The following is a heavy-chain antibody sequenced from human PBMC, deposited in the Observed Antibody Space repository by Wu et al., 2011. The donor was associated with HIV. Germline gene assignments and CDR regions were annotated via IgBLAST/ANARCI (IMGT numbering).Heavy chain of an antibody. J-gene: IGHJ6*03. V-gene: IGHV1-18*01. Sequence: QVQLVQSGAEVKKPGASVKVSCKASGYTFTNYKINWVRQAPGQGLEWMGWISAYNGDTNYAQKLQDRVTMTTDTSTSTAYMELRSLRSDDTAVYYCARDGSSAQLDLYYNHMDVWGKGTTVTVSS. CDR1: GYTFTNYK. CDR2: ISAYNGDT. D-gene: IGHD6-6*01. CDR3: ARDGSSAQLDLYYNHMDV.